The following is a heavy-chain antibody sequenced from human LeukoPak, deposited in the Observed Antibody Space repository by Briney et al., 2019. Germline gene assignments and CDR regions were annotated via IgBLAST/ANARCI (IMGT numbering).Heavy chain of an antibody. Sequence: PSETLSLTCTVSGGSISSYYWSWIRQTPGKGLEWIGYIYYSGSTNYNPSLKSRVTISVDTSKNQFSLKLSSVTAADTAVYYCARDFRLAYCGGDCYDHDAFDIWGQGTMVTVSS. CDR3: ARDFRLAYCGGDCYDHDAFDI. J-gene: IGHJ3*02. CDR2: IYYSGST. CDR1: GGSISSYY. V-gene: IGHV4-59*01. D-gene: IGHD2-21*02.